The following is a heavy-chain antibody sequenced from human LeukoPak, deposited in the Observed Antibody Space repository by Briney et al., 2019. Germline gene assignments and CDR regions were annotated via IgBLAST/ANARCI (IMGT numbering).Heavy chain of an antibody. CDR2: IKQDGSEE. D-gene: IGHD5-18*01. J-gene: IGHJ4*02. CDR1: GFTFSSYW. Sequence: GGSLRLSCAASGFTFSSYWMSWVRQAPGKGLEWVANIKQDGSEEYYVDSVKRRFTISRDNANNSLYLQMSSLRAEDTAVYYCASGYRTFDYWGQGTLVTVSS. V-gene: IGHV3-7*03. CDR3: ASGYRTFDY.